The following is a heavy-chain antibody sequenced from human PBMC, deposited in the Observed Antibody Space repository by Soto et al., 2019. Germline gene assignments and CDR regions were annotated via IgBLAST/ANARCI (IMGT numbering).Heavy chain of an antibody. V-gene: IGHV4-59*01. Sequence: QVQLPESGPGLVKPSETLSLTCTVSGGPISSYYWTWIRQPPGKGLEWIGYVYYSGGTNYNPSLQSRVTISVDTSKSQFSLNLRSVTAADTAVYYCARNHRYNSGWYESWGQGIRVTVSS. J-gene: IGHJ5*01. D-gene: IGHD6-19*01. CDR1: GGPISSYY. CDR3: ARNHRYNSGWYES. CDR2: VYYSGGT.